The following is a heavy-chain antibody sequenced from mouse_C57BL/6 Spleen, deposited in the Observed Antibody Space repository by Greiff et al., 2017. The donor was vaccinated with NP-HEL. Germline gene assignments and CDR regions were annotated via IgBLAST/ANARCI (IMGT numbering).Heavy chain of an antibody. D-gene: IGHD2-3*01. J-gene: IGHJ3*01. CDR1: GYTFTSYW. Sequence: VQLQQPGAELVRPGTSVKLSCKASGYTFTSYWMHWVKPRPGQGLEWLCVIDPSDSYTNYNQKFKGKATLTVDTSSSTAYMQLSSLTSEDSAVYYCARAYDGYYRAWFAYWGQGTLVTVSA. CDR3: ARAYDGYYRAWFAY. CDR2: IDPSDSYT. V-gene: IGHV1-59*01.